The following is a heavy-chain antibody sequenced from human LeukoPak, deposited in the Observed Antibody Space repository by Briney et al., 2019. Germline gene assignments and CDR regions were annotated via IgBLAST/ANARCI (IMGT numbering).Heavy chain of an antibody. CDR3: ASGAGGYSHGSYYYYYMDV. Sequence: ASVKVSCKASGGTFSSYAISWVRQAPGQGLEWMGEIIPIFGTANYAQKFQGRVTITTDESTSTAYMELSSLRSEDTAVYYCASGAGGYSHGSYYYYYMDVWGKRTTVTVSS. CDR2: IIPIFGTA. V-gene: IGHV1-69*05. D-gene: IGHD5-18*01. CDR1: GGTFSSYA. J-gene: IGHJ6*03.